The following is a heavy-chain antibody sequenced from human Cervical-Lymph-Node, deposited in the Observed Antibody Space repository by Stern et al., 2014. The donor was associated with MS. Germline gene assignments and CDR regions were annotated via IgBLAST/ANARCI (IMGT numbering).Heavy chain of an antibody. CDR2: VFHNGNP. J-gene: IGHJ4*02. CDR3: ATRRMTAVTTIDS. V-gene: IGHV4-4*02. CDR1: GASISSSQW. Sequence: QVQLQESGPGLVKPSGTLSLTCAVSGASISSSQWWTWVRQSPGKGPEGIGEVFHNGNPNYNPSLKSRVTMSVDNSNTLFPLRLTSVTAADTAVYYCATRRMTAVTTIDSWGQGTLVTVSS. D-gene: IGHD4-17*01.